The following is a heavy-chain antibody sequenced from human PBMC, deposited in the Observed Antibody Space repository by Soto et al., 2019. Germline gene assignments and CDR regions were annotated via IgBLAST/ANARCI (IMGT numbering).Heavy chain of an antibody. CDR1: GGTFSSYA. J-gene: IGHJ5*02. Sequence: QVQLVQSGAEVKKPGSSVKVSCKASGGTFSSYAISWVRQAPGQGLEWMGGFIPIFGTANYAQKFQGRVTITADKSTSTAYMELSSLRSEDTAVYYCARERTTVTTGPNWFDPWGQGTLVTVSS. CDR3: ARERTTVTTGPNWFDP. D-gene: IGHD4-4*01. CDR2: FIPIFGTA. V-gene: IGHV1-69*06.